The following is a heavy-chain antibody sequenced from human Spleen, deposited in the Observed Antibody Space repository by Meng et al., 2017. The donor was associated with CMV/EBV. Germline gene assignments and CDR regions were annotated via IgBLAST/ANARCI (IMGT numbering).Heavy chain of an antibody. Sequence: GFSLSTSGVGVGWIRQPPGKALGWLALIFWNDDKRYSPSLKSRLTITKDTSKNRVVLTMTNMDPVDTATYYCARPYYYDSSGYFFDYWGQGALVTVSS. CDR3: ARPYYYDSSGYFFDY. D-gene: IGHD3-22*01. CDR1: GFSLSTSGVG. CDR2: IFWNDDK. J-gene: IGHJ4*02. V-gene: IGHV2-5*01.